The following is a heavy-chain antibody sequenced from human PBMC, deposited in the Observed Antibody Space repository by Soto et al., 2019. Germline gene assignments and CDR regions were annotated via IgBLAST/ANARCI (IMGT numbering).Heavy chain of an antibody. J-gene: IGHJ5*02. D-gene: IGHD2-2*02. CDR2: IYYSGST. CDR3: ARAMAGYCSSTSCYINWFDP. Sequence: SETLSLTCTVSGGSISGGGYYWSWIRQHPGKGLEWIGYIYYSGSTYYNPSLKSRVTISVGTSKNQFSLKLSSVTAADTAVYYCARAMAGYCSSTSCYINWFDPWGQGTLVTVSS. CDR1: GGSISGGGYY. V-gene: IGHV4-31*03.